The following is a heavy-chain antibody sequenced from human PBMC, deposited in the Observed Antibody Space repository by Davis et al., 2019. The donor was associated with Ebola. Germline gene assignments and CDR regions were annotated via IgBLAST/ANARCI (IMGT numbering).Heavy chain of an antibody. CDR2: INPSGGST. J-gene: IGHJ4*02. Sequence: ASVKVSCKASGYTFTGYYMHWVRQAPGQGLEWMGWINPSGGSTSYAQKLQGRVTMTTDTSTSTAYMELRSLRSDDTAVYYCARDGQQLAQGDYVPFDYWGQGTLVTVSS. V-gene: IGHV1-46*01. D-gene: IGHD6-13*01. CDR3: ARDGQQLAQGDYVPFDY. CDR1: GYTFTGYY.